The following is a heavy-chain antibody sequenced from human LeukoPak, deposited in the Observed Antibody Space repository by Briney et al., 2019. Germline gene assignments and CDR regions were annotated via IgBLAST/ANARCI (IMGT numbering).Heavy chain of an antibody. J-gene: IGHJ6*03. D-gene: IGHD6-19*01. CDR3: ASVDRGGSSGWYGWYYYYYMDV. CDR2: ISSSSSSTI. V-gene: IGHV3-48*01. Sequence: GGSLRLSCAASGFTFSSYSMNWVRQAPGKGLEWVSYISSSSSSTIYYADSVKGRFTISRDNAKNSLYLQMNSLRAEDTAVYYCASVDRGGSSGWYGWYYYYYMDVWGKGTTVTVSS. CDR1: GFTFSSYS.